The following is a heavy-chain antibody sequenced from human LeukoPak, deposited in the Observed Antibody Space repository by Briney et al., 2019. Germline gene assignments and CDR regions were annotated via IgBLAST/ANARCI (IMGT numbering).Heavy chain of an antibody. CDR2: ISGSGSST. D-gene: IGHD1-26*01. J-gene: IGHJ4*02. Sequence: SGGSLRLSCAASGFTFSTYAMTWVRRAPGKGLEWVSAISGSGSSTYYADSVKGRFTISRDNAKNSLYLQMNSLRDEDTAVYYCASSGSYRFDYWGQGTLVTVSS. V-gene: IGHV3-23*01. CDR3: ASSGSYRFDY. CDR1: GFTFSTYA.